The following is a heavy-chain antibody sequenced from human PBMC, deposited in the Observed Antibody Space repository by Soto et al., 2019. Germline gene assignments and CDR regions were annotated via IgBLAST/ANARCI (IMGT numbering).Heavy chain of an antibody. CDR1: GFTLSGYA. CDR2: ISSNGVGT. J-gene: IGHJ6*03. Sequence: EVQLAESGGGLAQPGGSLRLSCAASGFTLSGYAMDWVRQAPGQGLEYVSGISSNGVGTYYANSVQGRFTISRDNSKNTVYLQMCSSRPEDMAVYYCARRARQDFYYMDVWGKGTKVTVSS. D-gene: IGHD6-6*01. V-gene: IGHV3-64*01. CDR3: ARRARQDFYYMDV.